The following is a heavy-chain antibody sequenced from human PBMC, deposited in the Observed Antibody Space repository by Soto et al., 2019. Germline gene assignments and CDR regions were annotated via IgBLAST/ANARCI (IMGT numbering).Heavy chain of an antibody. J-gene: IGHJ5*02. D-gene: IGHD2-2*01. CDR2: IYYSGST. Sequence: QLQLQESGPGLVKPSETLSLTCTVSGGSISSSSYYWGWIRQPPGKGLEWIGSIYYSGSTYYNPSLKSRVSISVDTSTNQFSLKLSSVTAADTAVYYCARHVTAMVNNWFDPWGQGTLVTVSS. V-gene: IGHV4-39*01. CDR1: GGSISSSSYY. CDR3: ARHVTAMVNNWFDP.